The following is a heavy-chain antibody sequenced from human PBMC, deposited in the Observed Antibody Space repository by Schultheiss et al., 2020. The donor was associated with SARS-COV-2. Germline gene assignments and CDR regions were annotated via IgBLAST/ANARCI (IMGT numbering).Heavy chain of an antibody. V-gene: IGHV3-13*01. J-gene: IGHJ6*02. D-gene: IGHD2-2*01. Sequence: GGSLRLSCAASGFTFSSYDMHWVRQATGKGLEWVSAIGTAGDTYYPGSVKGRFTISRENAKNSLYLQMNSLRAEDTAVYYCARDMPPAGLVTYYYGMDVWGQGTTVTVSS. CDR1: GFTFSSYD. CDR3: ARDMPPAGLVTYYYGMDV. CDR2: IGTAGDT.